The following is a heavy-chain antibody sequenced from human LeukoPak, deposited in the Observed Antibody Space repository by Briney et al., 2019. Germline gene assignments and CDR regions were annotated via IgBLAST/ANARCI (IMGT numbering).Heavy chain of an antibody. CDR2: ISSNRGST. Sequence: GGSLRLSCAASGFTFSSYAMHWLRQAPGKGLEYVSAISSNRGSTYYANSVKGRFTISRAKTKNTLYLQMGSLRAEDMAVYYCARARITGTAYFAYWGQATLVTVSS. V-gene: IGHV3-64*01. CDR3: ARARITGTAYFAY. CDR1: GFTFSSYA. D-gene: IGHD1-20*01. J-gene: IGHJ4*02.